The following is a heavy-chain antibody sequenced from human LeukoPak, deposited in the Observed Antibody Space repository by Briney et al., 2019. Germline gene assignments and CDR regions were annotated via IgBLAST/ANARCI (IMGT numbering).Heavy chain of an antibody. CDR3: ARRDSSSGYYFDY. Sequence: GSLRLSCAASGFTFSSYEMNWVRQAPGKGLEWIGEINHSGSTNYNSSLKSRVTISVDTSKNQFSLKLSSVTAADTAVYYCARRDSSSGYYFDYWGQGTLVTVSS. CDR2: INHSGST. D-gene: IGHD3-22*01. CDR1: GFTFSSYE. J-gene: IGHJ4*02. V-gene: IGHV4-34*01.